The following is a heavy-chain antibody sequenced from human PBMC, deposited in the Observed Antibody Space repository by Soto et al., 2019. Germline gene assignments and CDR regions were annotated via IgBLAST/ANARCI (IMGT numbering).Heavy chain of an antibody. V-gene: IGHV3-9*01. CDR1: GFTFDDYA. CDR3: AKALSGYTYGPFDY. J-gene: IGHJ4*02. CDR2: INWNSGSI. D-gene: IGHD5-18*01. Sequence: EVQLVESGGGLVQPGRSLRLSCAASGFTFDDYAMHWVRQAPGKGLEWVSGINWNSGSIGYADSVKDRFTISRDKAKNSLYLQMNSLRTEDTALYYCAKALSGYTYGPFDYWGQGTLVTVSS.